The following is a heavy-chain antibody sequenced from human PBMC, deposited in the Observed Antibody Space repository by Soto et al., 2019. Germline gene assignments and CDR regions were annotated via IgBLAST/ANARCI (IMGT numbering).Heavy chain of an antibody. J-gene: IGHJ4*02. CDR2: LYTRGTT. CDR3: AKGGTYYFDS. D-gene: IGHD3-16*01. CDR1: GASISNFY. Sequence: SEXLSLPCSVSGASISNFYWSWIRQSAGKGLEWIGRLYTRGTTDYNPSLKSRVTMSIDTSKNRVSLSLTSVTAADTAVYYCAKGGTYYFDSWGQGIVVTVSS. V-gene: IGHV4-4*07.